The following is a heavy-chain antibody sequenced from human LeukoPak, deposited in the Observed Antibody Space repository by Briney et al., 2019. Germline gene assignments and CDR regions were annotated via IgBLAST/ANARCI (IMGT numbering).Heavy chain of an antibody. V-gene: IGHV3-30*18. Sequence: PGGSLRLSCEASGFTFSSYGMHWVRQAPGKGLEWVAVISYDGSNKYHADSVKGRFTISRDNSKNTLYLQMNSLRAEDTAVYYCAKDLVTIAVAVALDYWGQGTLVTVSS. J-gene: IGHJ4*02. CDR1: GFTFSSYG. D-gene: IGHD6-19*01. CDR2: ISYDGSNK. CDR3: AKDLVTIAVAVALDY.